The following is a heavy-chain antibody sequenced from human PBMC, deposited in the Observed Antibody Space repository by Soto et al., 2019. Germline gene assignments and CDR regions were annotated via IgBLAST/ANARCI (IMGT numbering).Heavy chain of an antibody. Sequence: QVQLVESGGGLVKPGGSLRLSCAVSGFTFSNYSMAWIRQAPGKGLEWVSYISTSGTSTFYADSVKDRFTISRDNAENSLFLQIDSLRVEDTAVYFCARDGVLFRAGFDSWGQGTLVTVAS. V-gene: IGHV3-11*01. CDR3: ARDGVLFRAGFDS. D-gene: IGHD3-16*01. CDR2: ISTSGTST. J-gene: IGHJ4*02. CDR1: GFTFSNYS.